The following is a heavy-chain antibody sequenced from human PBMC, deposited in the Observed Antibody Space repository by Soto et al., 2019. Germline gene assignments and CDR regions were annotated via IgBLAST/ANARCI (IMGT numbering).Heavy chain of an antibody. CDR2: VHYSGNT. CDR3: ERQDRVVAEGRWFDP. V-gene: IGHV4-38-2*01. D-gene: IGHD2-15*01. J-gene: IGHJ5*02. Sequence: ESLSLTCPVSGYSISSGYHWSWIRQPPGKGLEWLGSVHYSGNTYYNPSLKSRLTISVDKSKNQFSLNLSSVTAADTAVYYCERQDRVVAEGRWFDPWGQGTLVTVYS. CDR1: GYSISSGYH.